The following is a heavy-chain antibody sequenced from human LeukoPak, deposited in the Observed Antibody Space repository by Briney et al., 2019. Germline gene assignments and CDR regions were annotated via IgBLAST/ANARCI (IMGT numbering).Heavy chain of an antibody. V-gene: IGHV3-30*04. J-gene: IGHJ4*02. CDR1: GFTFSSYA. CDR3: ARDWNEYYFDY. D-gene: IGHD1-1*01. CDR2: ISYDGSNK. Sequence: GGSLRLSCAASGFTFSSYAMHWVRQAPGKGLEWVAVISYDGSNKYYADSVKGRFTISRVNSKNTLYLQMNSLRAEDTAVYYCARDWNEYYFDYWGQGTLVTVSS.